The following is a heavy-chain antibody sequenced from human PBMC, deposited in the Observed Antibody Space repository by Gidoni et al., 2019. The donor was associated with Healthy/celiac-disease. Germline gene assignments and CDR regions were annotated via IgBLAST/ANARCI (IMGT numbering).Heavy chain of an antibody. V-gene: IGHV3-33*01. Sequence: QVQLVESGGGVVQPGRSLRLSCAASGFTFRSYGMHWVRQAPGKGLEWVAVIWDDGSNKYYADSVKGRFTISRDNSKNTLYLQMNSLRAEDTAVYYCARAAFGAAGPFDYWGQGTLVTVSS. CDR3: ARAAFGAAGPFDY. D-gene: IGHD6-13*01. CDR1: GFTFRSYG. J-gene: IGHJ4*02. CDR2: IWDDGSNK.